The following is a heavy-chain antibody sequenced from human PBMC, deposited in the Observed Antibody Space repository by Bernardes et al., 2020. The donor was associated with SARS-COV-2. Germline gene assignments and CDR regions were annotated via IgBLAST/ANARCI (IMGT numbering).Heavy chain of an antibody. D-gene: IGHD6-6*01. Sequence: GGSLRLSCAASGFSIGDHYMDWVRQAPGKGLQWVGRIRDKSNSYTTEYAASVKGRFIISRDDSKNSLYLQMNSLKTEDTAVYYCTRGSSSSNEKYYYGLDVWGQGTTVTVSS. V-gene: IGHV3-72*01. J-gene: IGHJ6*02. CDR3: TRGSSSSNEKYYYGLDV. CDR2: IRDKSNSYTT. CDR1: GFSIGDHY.